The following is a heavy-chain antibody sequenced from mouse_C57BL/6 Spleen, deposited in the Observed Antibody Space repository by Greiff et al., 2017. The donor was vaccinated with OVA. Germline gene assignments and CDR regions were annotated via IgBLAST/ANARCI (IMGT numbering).Heavy chain of an antibody. CDR2: INPNNGGT. J-gene: IGHJ4*01. Sequence: EVKLVESGPELVKPGASVKMSCKASGYTFTDYNMHWVKQSHGKSLEWIGYINPNNGGTSYNQKFKGKATLTVNKSSSTAYMELRSLTSEDSAVYYCARWGSGSSLYYAMDYWGQGTSVTVSS. D-gene: IGHD1-1*01. V-gene: IGHV1-22*01. CDR3: ARWGSGSSLYYAMDY. CDR1: GYTFTDYN.